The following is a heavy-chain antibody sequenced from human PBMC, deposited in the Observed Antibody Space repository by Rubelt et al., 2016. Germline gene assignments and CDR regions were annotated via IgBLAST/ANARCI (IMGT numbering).Heavy chain of an antibody. Sequence: EVQMLESGGGLVQPGGSLRLSCAASGFNFSTYAMSWVRQAPGKGLERVAVIKQDGSEKYYVDSVKGRLTISRDNAKNSLYLQMNRLRAEDTAVYYCARNLNWFDLWGQGTLVTVSS. CDR3: ARNLNWFDL. V-gene: IGHV3-7*03. CDR1: GFNFSTYA. J-gene: IGHJ5*02. CDR2: IKQDGSEK.